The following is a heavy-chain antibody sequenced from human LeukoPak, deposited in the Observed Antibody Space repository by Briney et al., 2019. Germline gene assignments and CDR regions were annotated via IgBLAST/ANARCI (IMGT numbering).Heavy chain of an antibody. J-gene: IGHJ6*02. Sequence: SGGSLRLSCAASGFTFSSYSMNWVRQAPGKGLEWVANIKQDGSEKYYVDSVKGRFTISRDNAKNSLYLQMNSLRAEDTAVYYCARVSGYYGSGIGYYYYYGMDVWGQGTTVTVSS. CDR2: IKQDGSEK. V-gene: IGHV3-7*01. CDR3: ARVSGYYGSGIGYYYYYGMDV. CDR1: GFTFSSYS. D-gene: IGHD3-10*01.